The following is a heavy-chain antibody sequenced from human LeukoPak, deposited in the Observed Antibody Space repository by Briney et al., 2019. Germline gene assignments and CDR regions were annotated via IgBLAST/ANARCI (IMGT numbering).Heavy chain of an antibody. CDR1: GFTFSSYG. V-gene: IGHV3-30*18. CDR2: ISNDGSDK. J-gene: IGHJ4*02. CDR3: AKAAAGYFDY. D-gene: IGHD6-25*01. Sequence: PGGSLRLSCAASGFTFSSYGMHWVRQAPGKGLEWVAVISNDGSDKYYADSVKGRFTFSRDNSKNTLCLQMNSLRTEDTAVYYCAKAAAGYFDYWGQGTLVTVSS.